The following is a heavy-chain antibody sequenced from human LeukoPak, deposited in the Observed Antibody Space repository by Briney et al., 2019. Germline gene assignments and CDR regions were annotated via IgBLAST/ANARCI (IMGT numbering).Heavy chain of an antibody. CDR2: IYYSGST. Sequence: SETLSLTCTVSGGSISSGGYYWSWIRQHPGKGLEWIGYIYYSGSTYYNPSLKSRVTISVDTSKSQFSLKLSSVTDADTAVYYCARALRYCSSTSCDVFDYWGQGTLVTVSS. CDR1: GGSISSGGYY. D-gene: IGHD2-2*01. V-gene: IGHV4-31*03. CDR3: ARALRYCSSTSCDVFDY. J-gene: IGHJ4*02.